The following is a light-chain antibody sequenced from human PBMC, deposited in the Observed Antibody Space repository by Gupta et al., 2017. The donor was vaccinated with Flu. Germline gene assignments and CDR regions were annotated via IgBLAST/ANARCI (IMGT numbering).Light chain of an antibody. CDR1: QSISSSY. V-gene: IGKV3-20*01. J-gene: IGKJ1*01. CDR2: GAT. CDR3: QQYGSSPWT. Sequence: EIVLTQSPDTLSLSPGERATLSCRASQSISSSYLAWYQQKPGQAPRLLIYGATSRATGIPDRFSGSASGALFTLTISRLEPDDFAVYYCQQYGSSPWTFGQGTKVEI.